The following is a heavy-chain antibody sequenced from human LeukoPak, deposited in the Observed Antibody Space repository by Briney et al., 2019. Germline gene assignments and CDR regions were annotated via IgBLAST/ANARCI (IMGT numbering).Heavy chain of an antibody. CDR1: GFTFSSYS. V-gene: IGHV3-21*01. J-gene: IGHJ3*02. Sequence: GGSLRLSCAASGFTFSSYSMNWVRQAPGKGLEWGSSISRIIDYIYYADSVKGRFTISRDNAKNSLYLQMNSLRAEDTAVYYCARDLEAYYYDSSGYPAFDIWGQGTMVTVSS. D-gene: IGHD3-22*01. CDR2: ISRIIDYI. CDR3: ARDLEAYYYDSSGYPAFDI.